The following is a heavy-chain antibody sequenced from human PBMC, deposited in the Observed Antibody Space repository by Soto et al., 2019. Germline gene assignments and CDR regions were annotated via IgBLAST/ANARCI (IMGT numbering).Heavy chain of an antibody. CDR3: ARDTCSGSSCYCRH. D-gene: IGHD2-15*01. Sequence: SETLSLTCTVSGGSISSGDYDWTWIRQPPGKGLEWIGYIYYTGNTYYNPSLKSRLTISLDTSRNQFSLKLSSVTAADTAVYYCARDTCSGSSCYCRHWGQGTLVTVSS. J-gene: IGHJ4*02. V-gene: IGHV4-30-4*01. CDR1: GGSISSGDYD. CDR2: IYYTGNT.